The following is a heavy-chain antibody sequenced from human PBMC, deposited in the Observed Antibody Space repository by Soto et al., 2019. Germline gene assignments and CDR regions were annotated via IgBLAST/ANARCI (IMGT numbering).Heavy chain of an antibody. CDR3: ARGLILWFGELSRRGGYYYDMDV. V-gene: IGHV4-34*01. J-gene: IGHJ6*03. CDR2: INDSGDI. D-gene: IGHD3-10*01. CDR1: GGSFSGYQ. Sequence: QVQLQQWGAGLLKPSETLSLTCAVYGGSFSGYQWSWIRQTPGKGLEWIGGINDSGDINYNPSLESRVTILVDSPKKQISLRLSSVTAADTAVYYCARGLILWFGELSRRGGYYYDMDVWGKGTTVTVSS.